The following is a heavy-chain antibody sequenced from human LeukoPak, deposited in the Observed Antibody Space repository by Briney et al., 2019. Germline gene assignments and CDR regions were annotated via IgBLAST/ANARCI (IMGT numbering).Heavy chain of an antibody. V-gene: IGHV3-23*01. CDR1: GFTFSGYS. CDR2: ISGSGDNT. J-gene: IGHJ5*02. Sequence: GGSLRLSCAASGFTFSGYSMNWVRQAPGKGLEWVSAISGSGDNTYYADSVKGRFTISRDNSKNTLYLQMNNLRAEDTAVYYCATSPTFDPWGQGTLVTVSS. CDR3: ATSPTFDP.